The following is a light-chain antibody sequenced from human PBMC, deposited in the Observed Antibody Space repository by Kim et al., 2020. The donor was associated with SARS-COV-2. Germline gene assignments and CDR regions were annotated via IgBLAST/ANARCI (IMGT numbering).Light chain of an antibody. J-gene: IGKJ5*01. Sequence: EIVLTQSPGTLSLSPGERATLSCRASQSVTTSYLAWYQHKPGQAPRLLIYGASSRATGMPDRVSGSGSGTDFTLTISRLEPEDFAVYYCQQFGGPPITFGQGTRREIK. V-gene: IGKV3-20*01. CDR3: QQFGGPPIT. CDR2: GAS. CDR1: QSVTTSY.